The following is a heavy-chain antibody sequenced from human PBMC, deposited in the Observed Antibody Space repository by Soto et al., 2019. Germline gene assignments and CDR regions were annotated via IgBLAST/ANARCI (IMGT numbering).Heavy chain of an antibody. V-gene: IGHV1-8*01. CDR3: AREVVETSSLWLDP. CDR1: GYTFTHND. J-gene: IGHJ5*02. D-gene: IGHD6-6*01. Sequence: VQLVQSGAEVKKPGASVTVSCKASGYTFTHNDINCVRQDPGQGLEWIGWMNTNTNTTDSAEVFEGRVSVTWDTSISTAYMQLNSLKIDDTAVYYCAREVVETSSLWLDPWGQGTLVTVSS. CDR2: MNTNTNTT.